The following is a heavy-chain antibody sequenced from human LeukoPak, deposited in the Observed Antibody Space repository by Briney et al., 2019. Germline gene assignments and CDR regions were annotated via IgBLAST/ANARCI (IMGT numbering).Heavy chain of an antibody. CDR3: AHRGASSSSGWFAEYFQH. V-gene: IGHV2-5*01. Sequence: ESGPTLAKPTQTLTLTRTFSGFSLSTSGVGVGWIRQPPGKALEWLALLYWNDDKRYSPSLKSRLTITKDTSKTQVVLTMTNRDPVDTATYYCAHRGASSSSGWFAEYFQHWGQGTLVTVSS. CDR2: LYWNDDK. CDR1: GFSLSTSGVG. D-gene: IGHD6-6*01. J-gene: IGHJ1*01.